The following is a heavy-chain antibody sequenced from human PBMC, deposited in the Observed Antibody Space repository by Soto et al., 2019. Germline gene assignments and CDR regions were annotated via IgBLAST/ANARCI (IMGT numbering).Heavy chain of an antibody. CDR3: ARHPPPPDY. J-gene: IGHJ4*02. V-gene: IGHV1-18*01. CDR1: GYTFASYA. CDR2: ISAYNGNT. Sequence: QVQLVQSGAEVKKPGASVKVSCKASGYTFASYAISWMRQAPGQGREWMGWISAYNGNTNYAQKLQGRVIITTDTSPRTGYMGLRSLRSADTAVYYCARHPPPPDYWGQGTLVTVSS.